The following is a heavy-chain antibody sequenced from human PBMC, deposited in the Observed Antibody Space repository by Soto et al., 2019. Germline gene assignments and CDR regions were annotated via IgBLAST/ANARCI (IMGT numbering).Heavy chain of an antibody. Sequence: VPLVESGVGSVQPGGSLRLSCVASGITFSGYWMHWVRQVPGKGLVWVARVDSAGSGTSYADSVKGRFTISRDNAKNTLSLQMDSLRVEDTAVYYCATVFEHWGQGIPVTVSS. CDR1: GITFSGYW. V-gene: IGHV3-74*01. CDR2: VDSAGSGT. J-gene: IGHJ4*02. CDR3: ATVFEH.